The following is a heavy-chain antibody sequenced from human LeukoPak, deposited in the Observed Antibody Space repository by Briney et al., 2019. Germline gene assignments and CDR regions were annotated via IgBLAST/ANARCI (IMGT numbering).Heavy chain of an antibody. CDR1: GGTFISYA. J-gene: IGHJ4*02. V-gene: IGHV1-69*13. CDR2: IIPIFGTA. D-gene: IGHD2-2*01. Sequence: ASXKVSCKASGGTFISYAISWVGQAPGQGLEWMGGIIPIFGTANYAQKFQGRVTITADESTSTAYMELSSLRSEDTAVYYCARDRYCSSTSCYYYFDYWGQGTLVTVSS. CDR3: ARDRYCSSTSCYYYFDY.